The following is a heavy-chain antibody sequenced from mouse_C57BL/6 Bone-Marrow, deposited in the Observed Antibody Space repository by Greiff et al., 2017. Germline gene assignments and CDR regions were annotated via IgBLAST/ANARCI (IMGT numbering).Heavy chain of an antibody. CDR1: GYTFTEYT. V-gene: IGHV1-62-2*01. CDR3: ARHEGIYYGYSYAMDY. CDR2: FYPGSGSI. J-gene: IGHJ4*01. D-gene: IGHD2-2*01. Sequence: VQLQESGAELVKPGASVKLSCKASGYTFTEYTIHWVKQRSGQGLEWIGWFYPGSGSIKYNEKFKDKATLTADKSSSTVYMELSRLTSEDSAVXFCARHEGIYYGYSYAMDYWGQGTSVTVSS.